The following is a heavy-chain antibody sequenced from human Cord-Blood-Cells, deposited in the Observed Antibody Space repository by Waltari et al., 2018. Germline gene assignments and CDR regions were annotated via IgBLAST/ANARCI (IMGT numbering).Heavy chain of an antibody. J-gene: IGHJ4*02. CDR1: GFHFSSYA. CDR2: ISYDGSNK. V-gene: IGHV3-30-3*01. D-gene: IGHD1-26*01. CDR3: ARDAEGAGSYYFDY. Sequence: QVQLVESGGGVVQPGRSLRLSCAASGFHFSSYAMHWVRTAPGKGLEWVAVISYDGSNKYYADSVKGRFTISRDNSKNTLYLQMNSLRAEDTAVYYCARDAEGAGSYYFDYWGQGTLVTVSS.